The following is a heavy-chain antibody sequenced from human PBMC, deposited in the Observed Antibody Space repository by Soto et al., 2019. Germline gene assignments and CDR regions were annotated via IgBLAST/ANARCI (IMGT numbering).Heavy chain of an antibody. CDR1: GGTFSSYT. Sequence: QVQLVQSGAEVKKPGSSVKVSCKASGGTFSSYTISWVRQAPGQGLEWMGRIIPILGIANYAQKFQGRVTITEDKSTSTAYMELSSLRAEDTAVYYCARGRDCGGDCYFDYWGQGTLFTVSS. D-gene: IGHD2-21*02. J-gene: IGHJ4*02. CDR3: ARGRDCGGDCYFDY. CDR2: IIPILGIA. V-gene: IGHV1-69*02.